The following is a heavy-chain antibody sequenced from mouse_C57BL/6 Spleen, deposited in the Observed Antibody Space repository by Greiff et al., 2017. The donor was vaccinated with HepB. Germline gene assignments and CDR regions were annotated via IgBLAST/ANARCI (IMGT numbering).Heavy chain of an antibody. J-gene: IGHJ1*03. CDR1: GFTFSDYY. CDR3: ARGGYGSSYGYFDV. D-gene: IGHD1-1*01. Sequence: EVKVVESGGGLVQPGGSLKLSCAASGFTFSDYYMYWVRQTPEKRLEWVAYISNGGGSTYYPDTVKGRFTISRDNAKNTLYLQMSRLKSEDTAMYYCARGGYGSSYGYFDVWGTGTTVTVSS. CDR2: ISNGGGST. V-gene: IGHV5-12*01.